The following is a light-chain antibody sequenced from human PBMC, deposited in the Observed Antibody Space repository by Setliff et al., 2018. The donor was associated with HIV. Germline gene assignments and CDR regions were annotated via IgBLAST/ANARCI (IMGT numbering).Light chain of an antibody. CDR3: SSYTSRSTPV. Sequence: QSALTQPASVSGSPGQSITVSCTGTSSDVGAYNFVSWYQHHPGKAPKLMIYEVTSRPSGVSNRFSGSKSGNTASLTISGLQAEDEADYYCSSYTSRSTPVFGTGTKVTVL. CDR1: SSDVGAYNF. CDR2: EVT. V-gene: IGLV2-14*01. J-gene: IGLJ1*01.